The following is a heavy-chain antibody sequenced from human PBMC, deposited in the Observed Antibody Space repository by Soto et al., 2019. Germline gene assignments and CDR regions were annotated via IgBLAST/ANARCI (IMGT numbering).Heavy chain of an antibody. D-gene: IGHD6-19*01. V-gene: IGHV3-30*18. CDR1: GFTFSDYA. J-gene: IGHJ4*02. Sequence: VQLVESGGGVVQPGRSLRLSCAASGFTFSDYAMHWVRQAPGKGLEWVAVVSHDGRNTHYADSVKGRFTISRDSSKNTVSLEMTSVRAEDTAVYYCAKGGRQWLVTSDFNYWGQRGLVTVSS. CDR3: AKGGRQWLVTSDFNY. CDR2: VSHDGRNT.